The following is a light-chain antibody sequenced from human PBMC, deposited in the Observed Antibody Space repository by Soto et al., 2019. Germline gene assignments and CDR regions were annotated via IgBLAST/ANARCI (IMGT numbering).Light chain of an antibody. J-gene: IGKJ1*01. Sequence: EIVMTQSPATLSVSPGGRAPRSCRSSQSVSSNLAWYQQKPGQAPRLLIYGASTRATGIPARFSGSGAGTEFTLTISSLQSEDFAVYYCQQYNNWPWTFGQGTKVDIK. CDR2: GAS. CDR3: QQYNNWPWT. V-gene: IGKV3-15*01. CDR1: QSVSSN.